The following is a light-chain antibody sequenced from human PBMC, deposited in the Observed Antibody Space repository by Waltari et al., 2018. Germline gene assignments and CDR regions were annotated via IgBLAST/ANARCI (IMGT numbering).Light chain of an antibody. CDR1: SLRNYY. CDR2: GKN. J-gene: IGLJ3*02. Sequence: SSELTQDPAVSVALGQTVRITCQGDSLRNYYTTWYQQKPGQAPILVIYGKNNRPSGTPDRFSGSSSGNTASLTITGAQAEDEADYYCNSRDSSGNRWVFGGGTKLTVL. V-gene: IGLV3-19*01. CDR3: NSRDSSGNRWV.